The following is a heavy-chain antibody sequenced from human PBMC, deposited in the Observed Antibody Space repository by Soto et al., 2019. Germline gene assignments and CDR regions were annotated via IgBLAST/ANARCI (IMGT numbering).Heavy chain of an antibody. CDR1: GYTFTGYA. Sequence: QVQLVQSGAEEKKPGASVKVSCKASGYTFTGYAMHWVRQAPGQRLEWMGWINAGNGNTKYSQKFKGRVTISRDTSASTAYMELSSLGSEDTAVYYCARAVAVPADFAYWGQGTLVTVSS. V-gene: IGHV1-3*05. CDR2: INAGNGNT. J-gene: IGHJ4*02. CDR3: ARAVAVPADFAY. D-gene: IGHD6-19*01.